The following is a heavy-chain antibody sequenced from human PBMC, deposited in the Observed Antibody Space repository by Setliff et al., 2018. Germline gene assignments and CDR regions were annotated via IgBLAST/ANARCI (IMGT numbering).Heavy chain of an antibody. CDR2: VYYSGAA. CDR1: GGSFSAYY. D-gene: IGHD2-21*01. V-gene: IGHV4-59*01. CDR3: ARGLEGEDYFYYMDV. J-gene: IGHJ6*03. Sequence: SETLSLTCTVSGGSFSAYYWSWIRQAPGKGLEWIGHVYYSGAANYNPSLKSRVTVSVDTSKNQFSLRLISVTAADTAVYYCARGLEGEDYFYYMDVWGKGNTVTVSS.